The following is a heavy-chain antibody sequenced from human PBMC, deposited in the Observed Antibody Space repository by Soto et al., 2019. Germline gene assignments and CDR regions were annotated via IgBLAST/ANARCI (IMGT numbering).Heavy chain of an antibody. CDR3: AIGSTFSGEFEF. V-gene: IGHV1-69*01. CDR1: GGTFSSYA. CDR2: FVPIVGTA. D-gene: IGHD1-26*01. Sequence: QVQMGQSGAEVKKPGSSVKVSCKASGGTFSSYAINWVRQAPGQGLEWMGAFVPIVGTADYAQKFQGRVTITADESTNTAYMELSSLTSEDTAVYYCAIGSTFSGEFEFWGQGTLVNVSS. J-gene: IGHJ4*02.